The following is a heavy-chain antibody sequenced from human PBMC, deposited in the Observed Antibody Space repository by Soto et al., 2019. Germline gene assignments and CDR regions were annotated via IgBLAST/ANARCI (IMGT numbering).Heavy chain of an antibody. CDR1: GFTFSSYA. V-gene: IGHV3-23*01. CDR3: AKENGYSSSWFEFFY. CDR2: ISGSGGST. Sequence: EVQLLESGGGLVQPGGSLRLSCAASGFTFSSYAMSWVRQAPGKGLEWVSTISGSGGSTYYADSVKGRYTISRDNSKNTLYLQMNSLRAEDTSVYYCAKENGYSSSWFEFFYWGQGTMVTVSS. J-gene: IGHJ4*02. D-gene: IGHD6-13*01.